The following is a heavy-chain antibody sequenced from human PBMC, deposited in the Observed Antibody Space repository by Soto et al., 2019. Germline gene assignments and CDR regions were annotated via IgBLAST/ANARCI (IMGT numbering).Heavy chain of an antibody. J-gene: IGHJ4*02. D-gene: IGHD6-19*01. CDR3: ARVGSSGWSPDY. V-gene: IGHV4-59*11. CDR2: IFYSGST. Sequence: PXETRSLTCSVAGCSMIGHYWTWIRQSPGKGLEWIGYIFYSGSTNYNPSLKSRVTISVDTSKNQFSLKMSSVTAADTAVYYCARVGSSGWSPDYWGRGTLVTVSS. CDR1: GCSMIGHY.